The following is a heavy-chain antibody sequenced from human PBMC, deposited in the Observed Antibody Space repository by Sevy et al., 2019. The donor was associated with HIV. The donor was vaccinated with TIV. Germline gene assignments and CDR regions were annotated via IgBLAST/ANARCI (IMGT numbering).Heavy chain of an antibody. D-gene: IGHD6-6*01. CDR1: GGSISSGGYY. Sequence: SETLSLTCTVSGGSISSGGYYWSWIRQHPGKGLEWIGYIYYSGSTYYNPSLKSRVTISVDTSKNQFSLKLSSVTAADTAVYYCARDLTARDGDFDIWGQGTMVTVSS. J-gene: IGHJ3*02. CDR2: IYYSGST. CDR3: ARDLTARDGDFDI. V-gene: IGHV4-31*03.